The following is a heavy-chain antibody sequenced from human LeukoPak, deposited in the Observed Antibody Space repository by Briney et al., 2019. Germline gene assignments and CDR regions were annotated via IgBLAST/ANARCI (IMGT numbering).Heavy chain of an antibody. CDR2: IWYDGSNK. CDR1: GFTFSSYG. V-gene: IGHV3-33*01. D-gene: IGHD5-18*01. J-gene: IGHJ4*02. CDR3: ARVERGYSYGHGFDY. Sequence: GRSLRLSCTASGFTFSSYGVHWVRQAPGKGLEWVAVIWYDGSNKYYADSVKGRFTISRDNSKNTLYLQMNSLRAEDTAVYYCARVERGYSYGHGFDYWGQGTLVTVSS.